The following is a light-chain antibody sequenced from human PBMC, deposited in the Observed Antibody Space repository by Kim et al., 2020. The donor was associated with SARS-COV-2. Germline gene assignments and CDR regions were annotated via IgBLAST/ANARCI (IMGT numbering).Light chain of an antibody. CDR1: QIIRSN. J-gene: IGKJ5*01. Sequence: IVITQSPATLSVSPGDSALLSCRASQIIRSNLAWYQQKPGQAPRLLIYGASTRATGIPARFSGSGSGTEFTFTISSLQSEDFAVYYCQQYSKWLTFGQGTRLEIK. CDR3: QQYSKWLT. CDR2: GAS. V-gene: IGKV3-15*01.